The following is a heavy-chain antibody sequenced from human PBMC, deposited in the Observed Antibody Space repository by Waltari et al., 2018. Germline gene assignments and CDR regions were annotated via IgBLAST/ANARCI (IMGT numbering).Heavy chain of an antibody. J-gene: IGHJ6*02. CDR3: ARLGAHDYGDYYYYYGMDV. D-gene: IGHD4-17*01. CDR2: SNPNSGNT. CDR1: GYTFTSYD. V-gene: IGHV1-8*03. Sequence: QVQLVQSGAEVKKPGASVKVSCKASGYTFTSYDINWVRQDTGQGLEWMGWSNPNSGNTGYAQKFQGRVTITRNTSISTAYMELSSLRSEDTAVYYCARLGAHDYGDYYYYYGMDVWGQGTTVTVSS.